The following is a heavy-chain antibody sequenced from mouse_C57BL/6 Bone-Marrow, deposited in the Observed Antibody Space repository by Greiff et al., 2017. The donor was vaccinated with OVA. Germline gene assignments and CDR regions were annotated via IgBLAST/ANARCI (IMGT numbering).Heavy chain of an antibody. CDR1: GYSITSGYD. CDR2: ISYSGST. V-gene: IGHV3-1*01. J-gene: IGHJ3*01. CDR3: ARGQTLRGLAY. Sequence: EVKLVESGPGMVKPSQSLSLTCTVTGYSITSGYDWHWIRHFPGNKLEWMGYISYSGSTNYNPSLKSRISITHDTSKNHFFLKLNSVTTEDTATYYCARGQTLRGLAYWGQGTLVTVSA. D-gene: IGHD1-1*01.